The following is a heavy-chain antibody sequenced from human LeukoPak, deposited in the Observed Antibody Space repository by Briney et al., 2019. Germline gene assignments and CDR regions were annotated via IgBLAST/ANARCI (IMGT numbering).Heavy chain of an antibody. V-gene: IGHV5-51*01. CDR1: GYSFTSYW. CDR2: IYPGDSDT. J-gene: IGHJ6*03. CDR3: ARGAAAGSQAYYYYYYMDV. Sequence: GESLKISCKGSGYSFTSYWIGWVRQMPGKGLEWMGIIYPGDSDTRYSPSFQGQVTISADKSFSTAYLQWSSLKASDTAIYYCARGAAAGSQAYYYYYYMDVWGKGTTVTVSS. D-gene: IGHD6-13*01.